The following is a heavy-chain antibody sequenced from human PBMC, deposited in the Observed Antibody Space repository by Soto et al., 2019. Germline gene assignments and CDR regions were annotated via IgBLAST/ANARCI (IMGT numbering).Heavy chain of an antibody. V-gene: IGHV3-72*01. CDR2: TRNKANSYTT. Sequence: EVQLVESGGGLVQPGGSLRLSCAASGFTFSDHYMDWVRQAPGKGLEWVGCTRNKANSYTTEYAASVKGRFTISRDDSKNSLYLQMNSLKTEDTAVYYCARVLLWFGELPYGMDVWGQGTTVTVSS. D-gene: IGHD3-10*01. CDR1: GFTFSDHY. CDR3: ARVLLWFGELPYGMDV. J-gene: IGHJ6*02.